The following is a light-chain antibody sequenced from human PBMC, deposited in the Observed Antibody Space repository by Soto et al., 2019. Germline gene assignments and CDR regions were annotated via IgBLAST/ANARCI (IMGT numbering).Light chain of an antibody. V-gene: IGKV1-5*01. CDR1: QSISNS. Sequence: DIQMSQSPSTLSASVGDRVTITCRASQSISNSLAWYQQKPGKAPKLLINDASSLERGVPSRFSGSGSGTEFTLTISSLQTDDFATYYCQHYSSYSRTFGQGTNVEIK. CDR3: QHYSSYSRT. J-gene: IGKJ1*01. CDR2: DAS.